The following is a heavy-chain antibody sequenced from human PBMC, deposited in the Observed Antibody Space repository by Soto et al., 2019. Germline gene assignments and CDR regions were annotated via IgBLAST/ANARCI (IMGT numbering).Heavy chain of an antibody. J-gene: IGHJ4*02. D-gene: IGHD3-10*01. Sequence: QVQLQESGPGLVKPSETLSLMCTVSSGSITNYYWHWIRQPPGKGLEWIGYISYTGSTNFNPSLESRVTISLDSSKNQFSLKLNSVTAANTAVYYCARARGYGSQSYRCHYLDSWGQGILVTVSS. V-gene: IGHV4-59*01. CDR3: ARARGYGSQSYRCHYLDS. CDR1: SGSITNYY. CDR2: ISYTGST.